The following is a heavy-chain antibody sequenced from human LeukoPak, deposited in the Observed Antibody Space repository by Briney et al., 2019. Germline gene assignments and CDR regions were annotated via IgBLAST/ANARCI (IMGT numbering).Heavy chain of an antibody. J-gene: IGHJ6*02. V-gene: IGHV4-61*01. Sequence: SETLSLTCTVSGGSISSSSYYWGWIRQPPGKGLEWIGYIYYSGSTNYNPSLKSRVTISVDTSKNQFSLKLSSVTAADTAVYYCAREDWKDYYYYGMDVWGQGTTVTVSS. CDR3: AREDWKDYYYYGMDV. CDR2: IYYSGST. CDR1: GGSISSSSYY. D-gene: IGHD1-1*01.